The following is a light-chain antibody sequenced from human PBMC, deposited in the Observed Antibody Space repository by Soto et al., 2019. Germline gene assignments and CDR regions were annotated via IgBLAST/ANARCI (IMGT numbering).Light chain of an antibody. Sequence: QSALTQPRSVSGSPGQSVTISCTGTSNDVGGYNYVSWYQQHPGKAPKLIIFDVNQRPSGVPDRFSASKSGNTASLTISGLQPEDEADYFCCSYAGSDTPYVFGIGTKVTVL. V-gene: IGLV2-11*01. J-gene: IGLJ1*01. CDR3: CSYAGSDTPYV. CDR2: DVN. CDR1: SNDVGGYNY.